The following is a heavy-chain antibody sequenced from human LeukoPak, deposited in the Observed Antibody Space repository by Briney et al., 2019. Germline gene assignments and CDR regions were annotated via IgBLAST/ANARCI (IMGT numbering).Heavy chain of an antibody. CDR2: MYLSGTT. Sequence: PSGTLSLTCTVSGDSINSLDLWSWVRHPPGKGLEWIGEMYLSGTTHSNPSVKSRVTRSIDKSKNQLLLNLRSVPAADTALYYCAGLVGRYSSGLYYYYFDYWGQGTLVTVSS. V-gene: IGHV4-4*02. CDR3: AGLVGRYSSGLYYYYFDY. J-gene: IGHJ4*02. CDR1: GDSINSLDL. D-gene: IGHD3-22*01.